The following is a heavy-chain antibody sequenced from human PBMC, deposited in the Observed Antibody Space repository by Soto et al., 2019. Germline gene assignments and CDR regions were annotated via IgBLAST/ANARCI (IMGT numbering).Heavy chain of an antibody. D-gene: IGHD3-10*01. V-gene: IGHV4-39*01. Sequence: PSETLCVTWTVAGGASSSISYYWGWIRQPPGKGLEWIGSIYYSGSTYYNPSLKSRVTISVDTSKNQFSLKLSSVTAADTAVYYCAGLWFGELSRPHWGQGTLVTVSS. J-gene: IGHJ4*02. CDR3: AGLWFGELSRPH. CDR2: IYYSGST. CDR1: GGASSSISYY.